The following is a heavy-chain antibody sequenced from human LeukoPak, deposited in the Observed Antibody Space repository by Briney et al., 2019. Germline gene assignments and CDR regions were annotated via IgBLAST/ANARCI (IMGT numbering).Heavy chain of an antibody. J-gene: IGHJ4*02. CDR1: GGSISSGDYY. CDR2: IYYSGST. D-gene: IGHD3-3*01. Sequence: SATLSLTCTVSGGSISSGDYYWSWIRQPPGKGLEWIGYIYYSGSTYYNPSLKSRVTISVDTSKNQFSLKLSSVTAADTAVYYCARAREKAYYDFWSGYPTNYYFDYWGQGTLVTVSS. V-gene: IGHV4-30-4*01. CDR3: ARAREKAYYDFWSGYPTNYYFDY.